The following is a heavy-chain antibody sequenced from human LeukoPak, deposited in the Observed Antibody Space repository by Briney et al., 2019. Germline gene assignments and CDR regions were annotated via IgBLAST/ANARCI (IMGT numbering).Heavy chain of an antibody. CDR2: IYYSGST. CDR3: ARQIGRGLWAFDY. V-gene: IGHV4-39*01. Sequence: GSLRLSCAASGFTVSSNYMSWIRQPPGKGLEWTASIYYSGSTHYNPALKSRVYISVDTSKSQFSLKLSSVTAADTAVYYCARQIGRGLWAFDYWGQGTPVTVSS. CDR1: GFTVSSNY. J-gene: IGHJ4*02. D-gene: IGHD2-21*01.